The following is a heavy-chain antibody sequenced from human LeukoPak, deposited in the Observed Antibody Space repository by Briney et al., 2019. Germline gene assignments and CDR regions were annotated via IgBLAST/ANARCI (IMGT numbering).Heavy chain of an antibody. CDR1: GYTFTSYD. Sequence: ASVKVSCKASGYTFTSYDINWVRQATGQGLEWMGWMDPNSGNTGYAQKFQGRVTITRNTSISTAYMELSSLRSEDTAVYYCARALHGSGSYHDYWGQGTLVTVSS. CDR3: ARALHGSGSYHDY. V-gene: IGHV1-8*03. CDR2: MDPNSGNT. D-gene: IGHD3-10*01. J-gene: IGHJ4*02.